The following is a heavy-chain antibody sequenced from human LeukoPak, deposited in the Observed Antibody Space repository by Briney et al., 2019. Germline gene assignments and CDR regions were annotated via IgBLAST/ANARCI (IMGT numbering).Heavy chain of an antibody. J-gene: IGHJ3*02. CDR1: GLSVSSKY. D-gene: IGHD1-1*01. CDR2: IYSGANT. CDR3: ARAGGANPDAFDI. Sequence: GGSLRLSCAASGLSVSSKYMSWVRQAPGKGLEWVSAIYSGANTYYADSVKGRFTISRDNSKNTLYLQMNSLRAEDTAVYYCARAGGANPDAFDIWGQGTMVTVSS. V-gene: IGHV3-53*05.